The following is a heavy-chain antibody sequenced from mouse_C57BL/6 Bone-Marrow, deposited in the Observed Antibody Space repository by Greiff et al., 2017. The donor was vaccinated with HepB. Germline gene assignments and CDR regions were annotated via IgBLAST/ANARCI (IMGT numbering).Heavy chain of an antibody. Sequence: EVQLQQSGPGLVKPSQSLSLTCSVTGYSITSGYYWNWIRQFPGNKLEWMGYISYDGSNNYNPSLKNRISITRDTSKNQFFLKLNSVTTEDTATYYWARVYAFAYWGQGTLVTVSA. D-gene: IGHD2-3*01. V-gene: IGHV3-6*01. CDR2: ISYDGSN. J-gene: IGHJ3*01. CDR1: GYSITSGYY. CDR3: ARVYAFAY.